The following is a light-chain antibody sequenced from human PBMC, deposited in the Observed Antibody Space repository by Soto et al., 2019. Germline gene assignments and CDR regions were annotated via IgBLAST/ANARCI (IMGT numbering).Light chain of an antibody. CDR2: DAS. V-gene: IGKV3-11*01. J-gene: IGKJ5*01. Sequence: IVLTQSPSTLSLSPGERATLSCRASQSVSSYLAWYQQKPGQAPRLLIYDASNRATGIPARFSGSGSGTDFTLTINSLEHDDFAVYYCQQRSNWHSITFGQGTRLEIK. CDR3: QQRSNWHSIT. CDR1: QSVSSY.